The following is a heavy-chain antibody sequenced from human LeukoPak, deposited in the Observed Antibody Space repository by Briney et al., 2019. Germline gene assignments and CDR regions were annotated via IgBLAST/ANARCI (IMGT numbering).Heavy chain of an antibody. V-gene: IGHV3-74*01. D-gene: IGHD1-1*01. CDR3: ARRNEDSDY. CDR2: INSDGSST. J-gene: IGHJ4*02. Sequence: GGSLRLSRAASGFTFSTHWMYWVRQAPGKELVWVSRINSDGSSTSYADSVKGRFTISRDNAKNTLYLQMNSLRAEDTAVYYCARRNEDSDYWGQGTLVTVSS. CDR1: GFTFSTHW.